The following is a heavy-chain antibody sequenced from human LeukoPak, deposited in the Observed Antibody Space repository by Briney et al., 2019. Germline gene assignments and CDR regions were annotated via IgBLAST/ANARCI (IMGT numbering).Heavy chain of an antibody. CDR1: GYTFTSYY. D-gene: IGHD2-2*01. J-gene: IGHJ5*02. CDR2: INPSGGST. V-gene: IGHV1-46*01. CDR3: ARGIRTKRYCSSTSCYGPDP. Sequence: ASVKVSCKASGYTFTSYYMHWVRQAPGQGLEWMGIINPSGGSTSYAQKFQGRVTMTRNTSISTAYMELSSLRSEDTAVYYCARGIRTKRYCSSTSCYGPDPWGQGTLVTVSS.